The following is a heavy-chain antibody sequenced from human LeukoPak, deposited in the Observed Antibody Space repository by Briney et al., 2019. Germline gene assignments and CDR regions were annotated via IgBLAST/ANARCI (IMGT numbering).Heavy chain of an antibody. D-gene: IGHD3-10*01. Sequence: SETLSLTCSVSGGSISSYYWSWIGQPPGMGLEWIGYIQYSGSTSYNPSLKSRVTISVDTSKNQFSLKLSSVTAADSAVYSCARYGGTYFDTWGQGTMVTVSS. CDR2: IQYSGST. J-gene: IGHJ3*02. CDR3: ARYGGTYFDT. V-gene: IGHV4-59*08. CDR1: GGSISSYY.